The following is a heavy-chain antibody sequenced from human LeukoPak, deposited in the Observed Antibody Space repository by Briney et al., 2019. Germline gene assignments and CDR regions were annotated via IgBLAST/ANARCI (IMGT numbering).Heavy chain of an antibody. D-gene: IGHD6-13*01. CDR1: GFTFSSYA. CDR3: AKCGAAAGRYYFDY. CDR2: ISGSGGST. J-gene: IGHJ4*02. Sequence: GGSLRLSCAASGFTFSSYAMSWVRQAPGKGLEWVSAISGSGGSTYYADSVKGRFTISRDNSKNTLYLQMNSLRAEDTAVSYCAKCGAAAGRYYFDYWGQGTLVTVSS. V-gene: IGHV3-23*01.